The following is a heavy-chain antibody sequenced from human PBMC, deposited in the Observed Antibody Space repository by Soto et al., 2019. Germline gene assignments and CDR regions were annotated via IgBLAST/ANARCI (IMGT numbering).Heavy chain of an antibody. Sequence: QVPLVQSGAEVKKPGASVKVSCKASGYTFTSYAMHWVRQAPGQRLEWMGWINAGNGNTKYSQKFQGRVTITRDTSASTAYMELSSLRSEDTAVYYCARDIVVVPAATDYFDYWGQGTLVTVSS. D-gene: IGHD2-2*01. CDR1: GYTFTSYA. CDR3: ARDIVVVPAATDYFDY. J-gene: IGHJ4*02. V-gene: IGHV1-3*01. CDR2: INAGNGNT.